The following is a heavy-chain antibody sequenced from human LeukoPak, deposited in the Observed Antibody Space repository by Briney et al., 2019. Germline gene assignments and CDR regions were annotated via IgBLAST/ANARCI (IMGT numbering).Heavy chain of an antibody. D-gene: IGHD5-18*01. V-gene: IGHV4-39*01. CDR1: GGSISSSSYY. Sequence: SETLSLTCTVSGGSISSSSYYWGWIRQPPGKGLEWIGSIYYSGSTYYNPSLKSRVTISVGTSKNQFSLKLSSVTAADTAVYYCARGPEIQLWLPHYYYYGMDVWGQGTTVTVSS. CDR2: IYYSGST. J-gene: IGHJ6*02. CDR3: ARGPEIQLWLPHYYYYGMDV.